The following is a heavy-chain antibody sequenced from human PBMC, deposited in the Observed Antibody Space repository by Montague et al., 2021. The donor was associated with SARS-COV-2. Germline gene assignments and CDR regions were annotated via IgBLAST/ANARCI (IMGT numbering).Heavy chain of an antibody. D-gene: IGHD3-3*01. CDR1: GGSLSGYY. CDR3: ARGADYDFWSGFLGYGWFDP. V-gene: IGHV4-34*01. Sequence: SETLSLTCAVHGGSLSGYYWAWIRQTPAKGLEWIGEINHSGSTNYNPSLKSRLTISVDTSKKQFSLKLNSMTAADTAVYYCARGADYDFWSGFLGYGWFDPWGLGTPVTVSS. CDR2: INHSGST. J-gene: IGHJ5*02.